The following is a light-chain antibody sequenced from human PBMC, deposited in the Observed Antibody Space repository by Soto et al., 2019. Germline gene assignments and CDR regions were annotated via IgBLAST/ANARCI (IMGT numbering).Light chain of an antibody. CDR1: QSISTW. Sequence: DIQMTQSPSTLSASVGDRVTITCRASQSISTWLAWYQQKPGKAPKFLIYDASSLESGVQSRFSGSGSGTEFTLTNSSLQSDDFATFYCQQYNSYPWTFGQGTKVEIK. V-gene: IGKV1-5*01. CDR3: QQYNSYPWT. J-gene: IGKJ1*01. CDR2: DAS.